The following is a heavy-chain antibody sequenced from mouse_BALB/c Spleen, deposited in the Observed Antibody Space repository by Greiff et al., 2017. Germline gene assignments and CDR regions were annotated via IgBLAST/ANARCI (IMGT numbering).Heavy chain of an antibody. J-gene: IGHJ4*01. D-gene: IGHD4-1*01. CDR3: ARDVGRMDY. Sequence: EVKVVESGGGLVQPGGSLRLSCATSGFTFTDYYMSWVRQPPGKELEWLGFIRNKANGYTTEYSASVKGRFTISRDNSQSILYLQMNTLRAEDSATYYCARDVGRMDYWGQGTSVTVSS. CDR1: GFTFTDYY. V-gene: IGHV7-3*02. CDR2: IRNKANGYTT.